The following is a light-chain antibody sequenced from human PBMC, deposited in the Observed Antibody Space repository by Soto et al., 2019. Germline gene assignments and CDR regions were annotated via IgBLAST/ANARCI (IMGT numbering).Light chain of an antibody. J-gene: IGLJ3*02. Sequence: QSVLTQPPSVSGAPGQRVTISCTGGSSNIGAGYDVHWYQHFPGTAPKLLIYGDSNRPSGVPDRVSGSKSGTSGSLAITGLQAEDEADYYCQTYDSSLSTWVFGGGTKLTVL. CDR2: GDS. CDR3: QTYDSSLSTWV. V-gene: IGLV1-40*01. CDR1: SSNIGAGYD.